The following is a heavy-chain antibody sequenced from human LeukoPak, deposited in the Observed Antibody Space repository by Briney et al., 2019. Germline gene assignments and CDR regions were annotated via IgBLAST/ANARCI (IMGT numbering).Heavy chain of an antibody. CDR3: ARIPVEPRFDY. V-gene: IGHV3-7*01. D-gene: IGHD4-23*01. CDR2: IKQDGSEK. CDR1: GFSFSNYE. Sequence: GGSLRLSCAASGFSFSNYEMNWVRQAPGEGLESVANIKQDGSEKYYADSVKGRFTISRDNAKNSLYLQLNSLKAEDTAVYYCARIPVEPRFDYWGQGTLVTVSS. J-gene: IGHJ4*02.